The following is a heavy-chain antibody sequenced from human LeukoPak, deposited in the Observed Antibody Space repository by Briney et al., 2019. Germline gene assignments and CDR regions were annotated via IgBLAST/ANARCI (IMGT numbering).Heavy chain of an antibody. CDR2: IYYSGST. V-gene: IGHV4-39*07. J-gene: IGHJ4*02. CDR3: ARGGKATVVTM. D-gene: IGHD4-23*01. CDR1: GGSISSSSYY. Sequence: SETLPLTCTVSGGSISSSSYYWGWIRQPPGKGLEWIGSIYYSGSTYYNPSLKSRVSMSVDTSKNQFSLKLTSVTAADTAVYYCARGGKATVVTMWGQGILVTVSS.